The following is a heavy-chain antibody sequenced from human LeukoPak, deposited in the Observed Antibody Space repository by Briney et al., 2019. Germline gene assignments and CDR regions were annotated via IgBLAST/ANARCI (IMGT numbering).Heavy chain of an antibody. CDR3: ARDCSSTSCWQFDY. D-gene: IGHD2-2*01. J-gene: IGHJ4*02. V-gene: IGHV3-33*01. CDR1: GFTFSSYG. CDR2: IWYDGSNK. Sequence: GGSLRLSCAASGFTFSSYGMHWVRQAPGKGLEWVAVIWYDGSNKYYADSVKGRFTTSRDNSKNTLYLQMNSLRAEDTAVYYCARDCSSTSCWQFDYWGQGTLVTVSS.